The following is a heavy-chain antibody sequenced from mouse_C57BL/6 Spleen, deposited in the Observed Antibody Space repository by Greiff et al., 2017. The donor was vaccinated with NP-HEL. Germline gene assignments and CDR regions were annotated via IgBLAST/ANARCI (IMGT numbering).Heavy chain of an antibody. CDR1: GFTFSDYY. D-gene: IGHD4-1*01. CDR3: ARWNWDDAMDY. Sequence: EVKLVESEGGLVQPGSSMKLSCTASGFTFSDYYMAWVRQVPEKGLEWVANINYDGSSTYYLDSLKSRFIISREHAKNILYLQMSSLKSEDTATYYCARWNWDDAMDYWGQGTSVTVSS. V-gene: IGHV5-16*01. CDR2: INYDGSST. J-gene: IGHJ4*01.